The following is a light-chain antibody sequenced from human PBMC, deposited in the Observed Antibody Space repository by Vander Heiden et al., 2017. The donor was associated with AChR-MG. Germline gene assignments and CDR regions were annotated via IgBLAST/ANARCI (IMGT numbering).Light chain of an antibody. J-gene: IGLJ3*02. V-gene: IGLV2-23*02. Sequence: QSALTQPASVSWSPGQSITISCTGTSSDVGSYNLVSWYQQHPGKAPKLMIYEVSKRPSGVSNRFSGSKSGNTASLTISGLQAEDEADYYCCSYAGSSTWVFGGGTKLTGL. CDR1: SSDVGSYNL. CDR3: CSYAGSSTWV. CDR2: EVS.